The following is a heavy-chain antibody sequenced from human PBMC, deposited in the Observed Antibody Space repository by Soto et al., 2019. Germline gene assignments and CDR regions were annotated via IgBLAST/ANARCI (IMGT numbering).Heavy chain of an antibody. CDR2: INSDASHT. CDR1: GFTFSTYW. V-gene: IGHV3-74*01. J-gene: IGHJ5*02. D-gene: IGHD2-2*01. CDR3: VRDSHCITTSCYGNWCGA. Sequence: EVQLVESGGGLVQPGGSLRLSCAASGFTFSTYWMHWIRQVPGKGLEWVSRINSDASHTYYADSVKGRFTISRDNAKNTLHLEMNSLRAEDTAVYYCVRDSHCITTSCYGNWCGAWGQRNLVTVTS.